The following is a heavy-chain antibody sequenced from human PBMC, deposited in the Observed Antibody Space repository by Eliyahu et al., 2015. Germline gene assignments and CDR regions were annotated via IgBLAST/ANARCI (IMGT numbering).Heavy chain of an antibody. V-gene: IGHV3-21*01. CDR3: AREDNYYDILTGYYCNWFDP. CDR2: ISSSSSYI. CDR1: GFPFSSSX. J-gene: IGHJ5*02. D-gene: IGHD3-9*01. Sequence: EVQLVESGGGLVKPGGSLXLSCAAXGFPFSSSXXNWVRQAPGKGLEWVSFISSSSSYIYYADSVKGRFTISRDNAKNSLYLQMNSLRAEDTAVYYCAREDNYYDILTGYYCNWFDPWGQGTLVTVSS.